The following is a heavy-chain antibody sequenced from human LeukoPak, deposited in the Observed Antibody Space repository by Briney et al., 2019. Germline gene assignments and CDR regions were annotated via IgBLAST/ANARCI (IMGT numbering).Heavy chain of an antibody. CDR2: ISGSGYAI. J-gene: IGHJ4*02. CDR1: GFTFSNFH. Sequence: PGGSLRLSCTASGFTFSNFHMSWIRQAPGKGLEWVSHISGSGYAIHHPGSVKGRFTISRDNAKNSLYLQMNSLRVEDSAVYYCARLSGTYSRGGDHWGQGTLVTVSS. D-gene: IGHD1-26*01. CDR3: ARLSGTYSRGGDH. V-gene: IGHV3-11*01.